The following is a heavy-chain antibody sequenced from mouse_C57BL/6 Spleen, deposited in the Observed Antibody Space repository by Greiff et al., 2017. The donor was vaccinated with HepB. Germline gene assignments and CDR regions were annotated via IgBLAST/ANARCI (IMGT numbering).Heavy chain of an antibody. V-gene: IGHV1-5*01. Sequence: EVHLVESGTVLARPGASVKMSCKTSGYTFTSYWMHWVKQRPGQGLEWIGAIYPGNSDTSYNQKFKGKAKLTAVTSASTAYMELSSLTNEDSAVYYCTNALYGNYENYWGQGTTLTVSS. D-gene: IGHD2-1*01. J-gene: IGHJ2*01. CDR1: GYTFTSYW. CDR3: TNALYGNYENY. CDR2: IYPGNSDT.